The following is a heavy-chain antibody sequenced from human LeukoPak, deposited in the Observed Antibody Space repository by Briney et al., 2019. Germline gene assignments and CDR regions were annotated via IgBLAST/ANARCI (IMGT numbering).Heavy chain of an antibody. D-gene: IGHD2-21*02. V-gene: IGHV1-18*01. Sequence: ASVKVSCKASGYTFTSYGISWVRQAPGQGLERMGWISAYNGNTNYAQRLQGRVTMTTDTSTSTAYMELRSLRSDDTAVYYCARSKPLAYCGGDCYSGFDYWGQGTLVTVSS. CDR1: GYTFTSYG. J-gene: IGHJ4*02. CDR2: ISAYNGNT. CDR3: ARSKPLAYCGGDCYSGFDY.